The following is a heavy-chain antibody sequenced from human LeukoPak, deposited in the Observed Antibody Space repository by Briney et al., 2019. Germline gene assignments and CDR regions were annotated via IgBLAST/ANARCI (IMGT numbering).Heavy chain of an antibody. V-gene: IGHV3-48*04. D-gene: IGHD2-15*01. Sequence: GGSLRLSCAASGFTVSSYSMNWVRQAPGKGLEWVSYISSSSSTIYYADSVKGRFTISRDNAKNSLYLQMNSLRAEDTAVYYCARDDYCSGGSCYSLPVDYWGQGTLVTVSS. CDR2: ISSSSSTI. J-gene: IGHJ4*02. CDR1: GFTVSSYS. CDR3: ARDDYCSGGSCYSLPVDY.